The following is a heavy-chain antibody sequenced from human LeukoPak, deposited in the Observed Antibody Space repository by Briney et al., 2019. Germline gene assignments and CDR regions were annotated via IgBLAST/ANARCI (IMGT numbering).Heavy chain of an antibody. CDR1: GFTFSSYW. Sequence: GGSLRLSCAASGFTFSSYWMSWVRQAPGKGLEWVANIKQDGSEKYYVDSVNGRFTISRDNAKNSLYLQMNSLRVEGTAVYYCARRIARGCSGGSCYVDWFDPWGQGTLVTVSS. J-gene: IGHJ5*02. CDR3: ARRIARGCSGGSCYVDWFDP. D-gene: IGHD2-15*01. V-gene: IGHV3-7*01. CDR2: IKQDGSEK.